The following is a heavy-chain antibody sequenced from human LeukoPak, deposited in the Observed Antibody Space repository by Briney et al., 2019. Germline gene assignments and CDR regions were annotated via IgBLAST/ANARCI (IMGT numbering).Heavy chain of an antibody. CDR1: GDSITTDY. CDR3: ARSIAANRVWFDP. V-gene: IGHV4-59*01. J-gene: IGHJ5*02. D-gene: IGHD6-6*01. CDR2: IYSSGST. Sequence: KTSETLSLTCTVSGDSITTDYWSWIRQPPGKGLEWIGYIYSSGSTNYNPSLKSRVTISVDTSKNQFSLKLSSVTAADTAVYYCARSIAANRVWFDPWGQGTLVTVSS.